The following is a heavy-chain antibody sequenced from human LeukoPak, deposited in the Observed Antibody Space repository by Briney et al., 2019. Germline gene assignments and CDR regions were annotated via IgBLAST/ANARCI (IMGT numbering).Heavy chain of an antibody. D-gene: IGHD3-16*01. CDR1: GFTFRDSY. V-gene: IGHV3-11*01. CDR3: ARVGEGHDY. Sequence: PGGPLSLSCAASGFTFRDSYMSWIAKAPGKGLEWVSYISSGGSTIYYADSVKGRFTISRDNAKNSLYLQMNSLRAEDTAVYYCARVGEGHDYWGQGTLVTVSS. J-gene: IGHJ4*02. CDR2: ISSGGSTI.